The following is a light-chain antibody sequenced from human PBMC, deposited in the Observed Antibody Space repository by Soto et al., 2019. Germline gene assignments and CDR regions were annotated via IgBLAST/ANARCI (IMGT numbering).Light chain of an antibody. CDR2: DAY. V-gene: IGKV3-11*01. CDR1: QSFRGL. Sequence: FTVAPVPLKITPEQRATLSCRASQSFRGLLAWYQQKPGQAPRLLIYDAYTRATGIPPRFSGSGSGTVFTLTISSLEPEDSAVYYCPQPPMRPIPFG. J-gene: IGKJ2*01. CDR3: PQPPMRPIP.